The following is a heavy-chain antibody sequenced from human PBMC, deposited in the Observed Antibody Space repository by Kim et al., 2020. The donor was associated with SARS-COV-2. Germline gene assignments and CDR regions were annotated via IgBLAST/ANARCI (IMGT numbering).Heavy chain of an antibody. Sequence: SETLSLTCTVSGGSISSGGYYWSWIRQHPGKGLEWIGYISDTGSTYHNPSLKSRVTISVDPSKNQFSLKLNSVTAADTAVYYCARDRRRGEFDPWGQGTLVTVSS. D-gene: IGHD2-21*01. CDR1: GGSISSGGYY. CDR3: ARDRRRGEFDP. V-gene: IGHV4-31*03. J-gene: IGHJ5*02. CDR2: ISDTGST.